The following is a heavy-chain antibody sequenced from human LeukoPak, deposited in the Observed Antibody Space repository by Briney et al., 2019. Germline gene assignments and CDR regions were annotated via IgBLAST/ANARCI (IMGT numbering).Heavy chain of an antibody. CDR1: GGSISSGDYY. CDR2: IYYSGST. D-gene: IGHD1-26*01. J-gene: IGHJ6*02. Sequence: SEPLTLTCTVSGGSISSGDYYWSWIRQPPGKGLEWIGYIYYSGSTYYNPSLKSRVTISVNTSKNQFSLKLSSVTAADTAVYYCASIDTNYYYYGMDVWGQGTTVTVSS. V-gene: IGHV4-30-4*01. CDR3: ASIDTNYYYYGMDV.